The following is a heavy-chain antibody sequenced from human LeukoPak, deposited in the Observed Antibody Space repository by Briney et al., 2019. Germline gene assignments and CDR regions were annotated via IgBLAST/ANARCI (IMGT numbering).Heavy chain of an antibody. CDR1: GFTVSSNY. V-gene: IGHV3-30*18. D-gene: IGHD2-21*02. Sequence: GGSLRLSCVASGFTVSSNYMSWVRQAPGKGLEWVAVISYDGSNKYYADSVKGRFTISRDNSKNTLYLQMNSLRAEDTAVYYCAKDPCGGDCYAHDFWGQGTLVTVSS. J-gene: IGHJ4*02. CDR3: AKDPCGGDCYAHDF. CDR2: ISYDGSNK.